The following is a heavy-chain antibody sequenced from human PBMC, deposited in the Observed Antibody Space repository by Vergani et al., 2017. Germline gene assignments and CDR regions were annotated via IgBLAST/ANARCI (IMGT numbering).Heavy chain of an antibody. CDR1: GYTFTSYD. J-gene: IGHJ6*02. Sequence: QVQLVQSGAEVKKPGASVKVSCKASGYTFTSYDINWVRQATGQGLEWMGWMNPNSGNTGYAQKFQGRVTMTRNTSISTAYMELSSLRSEDTAVYYCARAGGSLEWLLPVSASYYHYGMDVWGQGTTVTVSS. D-gene: IGHD3-3*01. V-gene: IGHV1-8*01. CDR3: ARAGGSLEWLLPVSASYYHYGMDV. CDR2: MNPNSGNT.